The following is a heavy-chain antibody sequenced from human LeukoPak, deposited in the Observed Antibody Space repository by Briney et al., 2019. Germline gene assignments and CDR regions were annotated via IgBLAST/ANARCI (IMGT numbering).Heavy chain of an antibody. V-gene: IGHV4-34*01. CDR1: GGSFSGYY. CDR2: IHYSGRI. D-gene: IGHD5-24*01. J-gene: IGHJ4*02. CDR3: SRGTDAYKCGNS. Sequence: PETLSLTCAVYGGSFSGYYWTWIRQPPGKGLEWIGEIHYSGRINYNPSLKSRVTISADTSNNHFSLKMNSVTAADTAVYYCSRGTDAYKCGNSWGQGTLVTVS.